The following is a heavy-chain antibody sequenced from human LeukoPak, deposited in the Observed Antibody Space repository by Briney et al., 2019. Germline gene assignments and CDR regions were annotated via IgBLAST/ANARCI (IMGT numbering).Heavy chain of an antibody. D-gene: IGHD6-19*01. CDR3: AKDRLVHAY. CDR2: ISGSGGTS. J-gene: IGHJ4*02. CDR1: GFTFSSHA. Sequence: GGSLRLSCAASGFTFSSHAMSWVRQAPGKGLEWVSGISGSGGTSYYADSVKGRFTISRDNSKNTLYLQMNSLRAEDTAVYYWAKDRLVHAYWGKGTLVTVSS. V-gene: IGHV3-23*01.